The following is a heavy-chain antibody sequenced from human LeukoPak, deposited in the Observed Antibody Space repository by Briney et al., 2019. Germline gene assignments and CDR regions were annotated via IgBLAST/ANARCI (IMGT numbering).Heavy chain of an antibody. CDR2: INPSGGRT. J-gene: IGHJ5*02. CDR3: ARGDGEAASLWENWFDP. V-gene: IGHV1-46*01. CDR1: GYTFTSYY. Sequence: ASVKLSCKASGYTFTSYYIHWVRQGPGQGLEWMGIINPSGGRTSYAQKFQGRVTMTRDMSTSTVYMELSSLRSEDTAIYYCARGDGEAASLWENWFDPWGQGTLVTVSS. D-gene: IGHD6-13*01.